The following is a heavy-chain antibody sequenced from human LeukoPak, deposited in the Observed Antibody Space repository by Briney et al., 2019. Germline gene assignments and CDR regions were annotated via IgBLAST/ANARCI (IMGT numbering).Heavy chain of an antibody. CDR2: INSDGSST. V-gene: IGHV3-74*01. CDR1: GFTFSNYW. Sequence: PGGSLRLSCAASGFTFSNYWMHWVRQAPGKGLVWVSRINSDGSSTNYADSVKGRFTISRDNARNTVYLQMNSLRAEDAAVYYCVRLLDRDYWGQGTLVTVSS. CDR3: VRLLDRDY. D-gene: IGHD3-3*01. J-gene: IGHJ4*02.